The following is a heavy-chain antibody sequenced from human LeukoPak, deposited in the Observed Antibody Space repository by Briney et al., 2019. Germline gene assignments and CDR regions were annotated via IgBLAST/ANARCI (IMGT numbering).Heavy chain of an antibody. V-gene: IGHV1-8*02. CDR1: GYTFTSYG. J-gene: IGHJ4*02. Sequence: ASVKVSCKASGYTFTSYGISWVRQAPGQGLEWMGWMNPNSGNTGYAQKFQGRVTMTRNTSISTAYMELSSLRSEDTAVYYCARGYYYGSGSSSTGVDYWGQGTLVTVSS. D-gene: IGHD3-10*01. CDR3: ARGYYYGSGSSSTGVDY. CDR2: MNPNSGNT.